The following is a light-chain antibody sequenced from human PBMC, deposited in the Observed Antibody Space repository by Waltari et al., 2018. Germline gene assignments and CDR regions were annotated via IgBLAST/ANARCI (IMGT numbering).Light chain of an antibody. Sequence: QSALTQPRSVSGSPGQSVTISCTGTSSDVGGYNYVSWSQQHPGKAPKLLIYDVSKRPSGLPDRFSGSKSGTAASLTISGLQAEDEADYFCCSYAGSYTFVFGGGTKLTVL. V-gene: IGLV2-11*01. CDR2: DVS. J-gene: IGLJ3*02. CDR3: CSYAGSYTFV. CDR1: SSDVGGYNY.